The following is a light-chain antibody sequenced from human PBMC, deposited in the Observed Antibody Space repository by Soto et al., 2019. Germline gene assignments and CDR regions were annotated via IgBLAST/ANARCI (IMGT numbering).Light chain of an antibody. CDR2: DAS. CDR1: RDITDY. J-gene: IGKJ4*01. CDR3: QQFDNAPLT. V-gene: IGKV1-33*01. Sequence: DTHMTRSPSSLSASVGNIVAITCQASRDITDYLNWYQQKTVKAPKLLIYDASKLETGVPSRLSGSGYGTDFTITITSMQTEDIDTYYCQQFDNAPLTFGGGTKVDIK.